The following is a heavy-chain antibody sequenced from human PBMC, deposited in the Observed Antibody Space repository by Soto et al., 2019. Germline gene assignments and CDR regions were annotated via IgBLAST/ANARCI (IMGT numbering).Heavy chain of an antibody. CDR2: ISSSSSVI. J-gene: IGHJ3*02. Sequence: GGSLRLSCSVSGFTFSTYSMAWIRQAPGKGLEWLSYISSSSSVIYYADSVKGRITVSRDNGKNALILQMHSLRADDTAVYYCARYLIIPRAFDIWGQGTAVTVSS. D-gene: IGHD2-21*01. V-gene: IGHV3-48*04. CDR1: GFTFSTYS. CDR3: ARYLIIPRAFDI.